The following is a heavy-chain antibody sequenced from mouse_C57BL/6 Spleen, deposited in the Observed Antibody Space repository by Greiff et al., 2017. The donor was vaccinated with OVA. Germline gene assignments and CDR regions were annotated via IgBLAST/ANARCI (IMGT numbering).Heavy chain of an antibody. J-gene: IGHJ3*01. CDR1: GYAFSSYW. CDR2: IYPGDGDT. V-gene: IGHV1-80*01. Sequence: QVQLQQSGAELVKPGASVKISCKASGYAFSSYWMNWVKQRPGKGLEWIGQIYPGDGDTNYNGKFKGKATLTADKSSSTAYMQLISLTSEDSAVYFCARNGNSPWFAYWGQGTLVTVSA. D-gene: IGHD2-1*01. CDR3: ARNGNSPWFAY.